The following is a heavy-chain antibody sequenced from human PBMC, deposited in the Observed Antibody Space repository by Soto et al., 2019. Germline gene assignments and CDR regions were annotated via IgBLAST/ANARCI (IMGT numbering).Heavy chain of an antibody. Sequence: PXESLTISCKGSGYNFSNYWIGWGRQKPGKGLEWMGIIYLGDSDTRYSPSFKGQVTISADKSISTAYLQWSSLWPSDTAMYYCATTTVAGIRGYFDDWGQGTLVTVS. V-gene: IGHV5-51*01. D-gene: IGHD6-19*01. CDR2: IYLGDSDT. J-gene: IGHJ4*02. CDR3: ATTTVAGIRGYFDD. CDR1: GYNFSNYW.